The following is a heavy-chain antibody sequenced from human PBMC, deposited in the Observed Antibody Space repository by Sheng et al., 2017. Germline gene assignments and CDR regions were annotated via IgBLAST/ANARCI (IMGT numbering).Heavy chain of an antibody. V-gene: IGHV4-39*07. CDR2: IYYSGST. Sequence: QLQLQESGPGLVKPSETLSLTCTVSGGSISSSSYYWGWIRQPPGKGLEWIGSIYYSGSTYYNPSLKSRVTISVDTSKNQFSLKLSSVTAADTAVYYCARGDSDYFWSGYQLWYWGQGNPGSPSPQ. CDR3: ARGDSDYFWSGYQLWY. CDR1: GGSISSSSYY. J-gene: IGHJ4*02. D-gene: IGHD3-3*01.